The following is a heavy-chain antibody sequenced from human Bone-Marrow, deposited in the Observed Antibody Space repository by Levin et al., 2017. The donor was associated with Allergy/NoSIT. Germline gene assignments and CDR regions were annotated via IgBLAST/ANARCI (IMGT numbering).Heavy chain of an antibody. CDR1: GFTFSSYA. CDR2: ISTVITTT. D-gene: IGHD1-20*01. CDR3: ARVTTNWNDVFDY. Sequence: PGGSLRLSCAASGFTFSSYAMNWVRQAPGKGLEWVSYISTVITTTYYADSLKGRFTISRDNAKNSLYLQMNGLRNEDTAVYYCARVTTNWNDVFDYWGQGTLVTVSS. J-gene: IGHJ4*02. V-gene: IGHV3-48*02.